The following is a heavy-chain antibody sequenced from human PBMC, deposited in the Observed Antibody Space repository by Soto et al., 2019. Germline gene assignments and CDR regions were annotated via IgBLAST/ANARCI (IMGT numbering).Heavy chain of an antibody. CDR1: SGSITTTTYY. CDR2: IYYSGST. CDR3: AREGRTYYSVFDN. J-gene: IGHJ4*02. V-gene: IGHV4-39*02. D-gene: IGHD1-26*01. Sequence: SETLSLTCTVSSGSITTTTYYWGWIRQPPGKGLEWIGSIYYSGSTYYNPSLKSRVTISVDTSKRQFSLRLSSLTAADTAVYYCAREGRTYYSVFDNWGQGTLVTVSS.